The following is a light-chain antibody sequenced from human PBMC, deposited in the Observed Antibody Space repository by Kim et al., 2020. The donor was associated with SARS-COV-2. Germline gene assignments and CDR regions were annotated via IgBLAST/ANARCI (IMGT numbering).Light chain of an antibody. CDR1: QSINNY. Sequence: DIQMTQSPSSLSASVGGRVTITCRSSQSINNYLHWYQQKPGEAPKLLIFGASNLHSGVPSRFSGSASGTDFTLTLSSLQPEDFATYFCQQTYSFPRTFGQGTKLEI. CDR3: QQTYSFPRT. J-gene: IGKJ2*01. CDR2: GAS. V-gene: IGKV1-39*01.